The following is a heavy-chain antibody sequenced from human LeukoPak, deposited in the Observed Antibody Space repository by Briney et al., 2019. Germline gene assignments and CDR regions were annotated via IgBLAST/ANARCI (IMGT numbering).Heavy chain of an antibody. CDR1: GYTFTGYY. Sequence: GASVKVSCKASGYTFTGYYMHWVRQAPGQGLEWMGWINPNSGDTNYAQKFQGRVTMTRDTSISTAYMELSRLRSDDTAVYYCAVHYYDSSGYYLPFDYWGQGTLVTVSS. CDR2: INPNSGDT. CDR3: AVHYYDSSGYYLPFDY. V-gene: IGHV1-2*02. J-gene: IGHJ4*02. D-gene: IGHD3-22*01.